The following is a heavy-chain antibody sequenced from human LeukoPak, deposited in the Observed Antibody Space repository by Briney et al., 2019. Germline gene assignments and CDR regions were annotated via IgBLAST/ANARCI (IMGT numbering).Heavy chain of an antibody. V-gene: IGHV3-23*01. CDR1: GFTFSSYA. CDR2: ISGSGGST. D-gene: IGHD5-24*01. CDR3: AKDRDGYNFYFDY. Sequence: HPGGSLRLFCAASGFTFSSYAMSWVRQAPGKGLEWVSAISGSGGSTYYADSVKGRFTISRDNSKNTLYLQMNSLRAEDTAVYYCAKDRDGYNFYFDYWGQGTLVTVSS. J-gene: IGHJ4*02.